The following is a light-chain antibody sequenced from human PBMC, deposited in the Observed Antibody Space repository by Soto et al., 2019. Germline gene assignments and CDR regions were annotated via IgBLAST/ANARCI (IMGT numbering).Light chain of an antibody. CDR3: QQYGTSPQT. CDR2: DAS. CDR1: QRISNSY. J-gene: IGKJ5*01. Sequence: EVVLTQSPGTLSLSPGERATLSCRASQRISNSYLAWYQQKPGQAPRLLLYDASSRATGIPDRVSGSGSGTDFTLTIIRLEPEDFAVYYCQQYGTSPQTFGQGTRLEIK. V-gene: IGKV3-20*01.